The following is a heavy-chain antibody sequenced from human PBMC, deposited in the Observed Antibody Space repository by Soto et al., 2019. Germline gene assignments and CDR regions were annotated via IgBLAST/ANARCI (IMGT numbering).Heavy chain of an antibody. Sequence: EVQLVESGGGLVQPGGSLRLSCAASGFSITNTWMHWVRQAPGKGLEWVGRVKSKADGGTADYAAPVKGRFTVSRDDSKNTQYLQMNSLKMEGTAVYYCNSYPDFWGGHTPLWGQGTLVTVSS. V-gene: IGHV3-15*07. CDR3: NSYPDFWGGHTPL. CDR1: GFSITNTW. CDR2: VKSKADGGTA. D-gene: IGHD3-3*01. J-gene: IGHJ4*02.